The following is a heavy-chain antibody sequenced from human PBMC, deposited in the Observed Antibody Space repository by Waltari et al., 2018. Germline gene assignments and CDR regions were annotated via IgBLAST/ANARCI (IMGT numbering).Heavy chain of an antibody. J-gene: IGHJ6*02. CDR2: INTKNGHP. D-gene: IGHD4-17*01. CDR1: GYTFTDYT. CDR3: ARALLGLTNRLDV. Sequence: QVQLAQSGSELKEPGASVKVSCRTSGYTFTDYTINWVRQAHGQGLEWMGWINTKNGHPTYVQGFTGRFVFSLDTSVSTTYLQITGLKAEDTAVYFCARALLGLTNRLDVWGQGTTVTISS. V-gene: IGHV7-4-1*02.